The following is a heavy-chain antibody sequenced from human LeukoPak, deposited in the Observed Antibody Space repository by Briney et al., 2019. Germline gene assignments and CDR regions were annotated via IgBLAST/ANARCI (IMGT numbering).Heavy chain of an antibody. J-gene: IGHJ4*02. CDR1: GFTFSSYA. CDR2: ISYDGSNK. Sequence: PGGSLRPSCAASGFTFSSYAMHWVRQAPGKGLEWVAVISYDGSNKYYADSVKGRFTISRDNSKNTLYLQMNSLRAEDTAVYYCARGDGYNYLYWGQGTLVTVSS. D-gene: IGHD5-24*01. CDR3: ARGDGYNYLY. V-gene: IGHV3-30-3*01.